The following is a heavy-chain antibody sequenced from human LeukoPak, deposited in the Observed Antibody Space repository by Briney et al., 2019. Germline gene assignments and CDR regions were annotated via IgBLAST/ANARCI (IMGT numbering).Heavy chain of an antibody. Sequence: ASVKVSCKASGYTFTSYGISWVRQATGQGLEWMGWMNPNSGNTGYAQKFQGRVTITRNTSISTAYMELSSLRSEDTAVYYCARGVTVTTTYYYYYMDVWGKGTTVTVSS. V-gene: IGHV1-8*03. J-gene: IGHJ6*03. CDR3: ARGVTVTTTYYYYYMDV. CDR1: GYTFTSYG. D-gene: IGHD4-17*01. CDR2: MNPNSGNT.